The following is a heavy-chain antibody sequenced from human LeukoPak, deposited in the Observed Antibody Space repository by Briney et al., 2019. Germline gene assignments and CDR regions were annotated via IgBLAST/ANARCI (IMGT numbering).Heavy chain of an antibody. J-gene: IGHJ4*02. V-gene: IGHV3-30*02. CDR1: GFTFSSYG. D-gene: IGHD5-12*01. CDR3: AKDAEWLRNYFGF. CDR2: IRYDGSNK. Sequence: GGSLRLSCAASGFTFSSYGMHWVRQAPGKGLEWVAFIRYDGSNKYYADSVKGRFTISRDNSKNTLYLQMNSLRAEDMAVYYCAKDAEWLRNYFGFWGQGTLVTVSS.